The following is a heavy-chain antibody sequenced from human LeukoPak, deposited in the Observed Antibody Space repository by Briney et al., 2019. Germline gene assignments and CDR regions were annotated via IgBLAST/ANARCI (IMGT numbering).Heavy chain of an antibody. CDR3: ARDVGVYDSSGYYYFDY. CDR2: IRYDGSNK. J-gene: IGHJ4*02. CDR1: GFTFSSYG. D-gene: IGHD3-22*01. Sequence: GGSLRLSCAASGFTFSSYGMHWVRQAPGKGLEWVAFIRYDGSNKYYADSVKGRFTISRDNARNSLFLQMNSLRAEDTAVYYCARDVGVYDSSGYYYFDYWGQGTLVTVSS. V-gene: IGHV3-30*02.